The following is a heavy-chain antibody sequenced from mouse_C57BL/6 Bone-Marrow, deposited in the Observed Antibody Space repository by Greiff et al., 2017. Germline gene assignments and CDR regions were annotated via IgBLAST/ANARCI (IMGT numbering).Heavy chain of an antibody. CDR2: IDPSDSYT. Sequence: QVQLQQPGAELVMPGASVKLSCKASGYTFTSYWMHWVKQRPGQGLEWIGEIDPSDSYTNYNQKFKGKSTLTVDKSSSTAYMQLSSLTSEVSAVYYCASPNWDGGFAYWGQGTLVTVSA. J-gene: IGHJ3*01. CDR3: ASPNWDGGFAY. CDR1: GYTFTSYW. D-gene: IGHD4-1*01. V-gene: IGHV1-69*01.